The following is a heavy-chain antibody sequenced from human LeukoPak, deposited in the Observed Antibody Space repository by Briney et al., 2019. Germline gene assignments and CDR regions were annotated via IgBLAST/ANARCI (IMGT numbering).Heavy chain of an antibody. CDR2: IYYSGST. J-gene: IGHJ4*02. Sequence: SETLSLTCTVSGGSISSSSYYWGWIRQPPGKGLEWIGSIYYSGSTYYNPSLKSRVTISVDTSKNQFSLKLSSVTAADTAVYYCARHKYYFDYWGQGTLVTVSS. CDR3: ARHKYYFDY. V-gene: IGHV4-39*01. CDR1: GGSISSSSYY.